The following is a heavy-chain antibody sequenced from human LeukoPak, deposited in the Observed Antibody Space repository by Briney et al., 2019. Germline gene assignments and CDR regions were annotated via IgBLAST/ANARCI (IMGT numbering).Heavy chain of an antibody. V-gene: IGHV3-33*03. CDR1: GFTFSSYG. CDR2: IWYDGSNK. CDR3: ARLHYDFWSGYYNSYFDY. J-gene: IGHJ4*02. Sequence: GGSLSLSCAASGFTFSSYGMHWVRQAPGKGLEWVAVIWYDGSNKYYVDSVKGRLTISRDNAKNSLYLQMNSLRAEDTAVYYCARLHYDFWSGYYNSYFDYWGQGTLVTVSS. D-gene: IGHD3-3*01.